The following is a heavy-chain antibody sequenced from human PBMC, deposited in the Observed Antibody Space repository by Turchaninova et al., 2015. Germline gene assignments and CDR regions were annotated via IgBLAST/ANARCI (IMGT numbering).Heavy chain of an antibody. CDR1: GFTFYNYP. V-gene: IGHV3-23*03. CDR2: AGTNFPVLSPT. Sequence: SCGDLVQPGGSLRLSCAASGFTFYNYPISWVRQAPGKGLEWVASAGTNFPVLSPTFYADSVKGRFTVSRDNSKNMVYLQMNGLRAEDTARYYCAKDVSEWIGMLMVHYFQSWGRGTLVTVSS. J-gene: IGHJ4*02. CDR3: AKDVSEWIGMLMVHYFQS. D-gene: IGHD2-8*01.